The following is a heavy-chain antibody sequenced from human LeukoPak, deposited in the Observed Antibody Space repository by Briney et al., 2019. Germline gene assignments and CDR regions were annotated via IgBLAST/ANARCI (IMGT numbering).Heavy chain of an antibody. CDR2: FDPEDGET. D-gene: IGHD2-15*01. Sequence: ASVTVSCKVSGYTLTELSMHWVRQAPGKGLEWMGGFDPEDGETIYAQKFQGRVTMTEDTSTDTAYMELSSLRSEDTAVYYCATGYCSGGSCYPGVAFDIWGQGTMVTVSS. V-gene: IGHV1-24*01. CDR1: GYTLTELS. J-gene: IGHJ3*02. CDR3: ATGYCSGGSCYPGVAFDI.